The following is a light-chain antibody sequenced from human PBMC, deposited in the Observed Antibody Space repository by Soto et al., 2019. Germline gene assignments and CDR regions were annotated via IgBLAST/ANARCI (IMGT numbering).Light chain of an antibody. V-gene: IGKV3-20*01. J-gene: IGKJ1*01. CDR2: GAS. CDR1: QSVGSSY. CDR3: QQYDGSPRT. Sequence: EIVLTQSPGTLSLSPGERATLSCRASQSVGSSYLAWYQQKPGQGPRLLIYGASSRAAGIPDRFSGSGSGTDFTLTITRLEPEDFAVYHCQQYDGSPRTFGQGTKVDI.